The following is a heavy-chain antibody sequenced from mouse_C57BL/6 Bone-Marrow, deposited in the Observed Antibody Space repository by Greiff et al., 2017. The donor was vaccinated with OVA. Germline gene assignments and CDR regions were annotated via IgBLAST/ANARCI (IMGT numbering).Heavy chain of an antibody. D-gene: IGHD1-1*01. V-gene: IGHV1-82*01. J-gene: IGHJ1*03. CDR3: ARHYGSSYCWYFDV. Sequence: VKLQESGPELVKPGASVKISCKASGYAFSSSWMNWVKQRPGKGLEWIGRIYPGDGDTNYNGKFKGKATLTADKSSSTAYMQLSSLTSEDSAVYFCARHYGSSYCWYFDVWGTGTTVTVSS. CDR1: GYAFSSSW. CDR2: IYPGDGDT.